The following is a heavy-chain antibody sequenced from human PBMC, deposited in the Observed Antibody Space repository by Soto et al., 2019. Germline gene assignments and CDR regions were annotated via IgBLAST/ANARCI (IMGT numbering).Heavy chain of an antibody. V-gene: IGHV4-4*07. J-gene: IGHJ3*02. D-gene: IGHD3-22*01. Sequence: QVQLQESGPGLVKPSETLSLTCTVSGGSISSYYWSWIRQPAGKGLEWIGRIYTSGSTNYNPSLKSRVTMSVDTSKHQFSLKLSSVTAADTAVYYCARVSNYYDSSGYYPYAFDIWGQGTMVTVSS. CDR1: GGSISSYY. CDR3: ARVSNYYDSSGYYPYAFDI. CDR2: IYTSGST.